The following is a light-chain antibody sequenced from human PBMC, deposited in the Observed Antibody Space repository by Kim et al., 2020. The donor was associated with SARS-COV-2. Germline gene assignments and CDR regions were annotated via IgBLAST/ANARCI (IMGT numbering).Light chain of an antibody. CDR2: LNSDGSH. CDR1: SGHSNYA. Sequence: ASVNLTCTLSSGHSNYAIAWHQQQPEKGPRYLMRLNSDGSHRKGDGIPDRFSGSSSGAERYLTISSLQSEDEADYYCQPWDTGIQVFGTGTKVTVL. J-gene: IGLJ1*01. V-gene: IGLV4-69*01. CDR3: QPWDTGIQV.